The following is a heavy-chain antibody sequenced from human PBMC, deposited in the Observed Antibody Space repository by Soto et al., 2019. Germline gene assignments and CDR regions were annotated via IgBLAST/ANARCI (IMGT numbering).Heavy chain of an antibody. CDR1: GFTFSSYS. CDR2: ISSSSSYI. D-gene: IGHD3-22*01. CDR3: ARDRYYYDSSGYYRYFDY. J-gene: IGHJ4*02. V-gene: IGHV3-21*01. Sequence: GGSLRLSCAASGFTFSSYSMNWVRQAPGKGLEWVSSISSSSSYIYYADSVKGRFTISRDNAKNSLYLQMNSLRAEDTAVYYCARDRYYYDSSGYYRYFDYWGQGTLVTVSS.